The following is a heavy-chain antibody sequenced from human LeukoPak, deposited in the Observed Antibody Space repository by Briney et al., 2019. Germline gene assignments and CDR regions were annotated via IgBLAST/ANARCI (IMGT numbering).Heavy chain of an antibody. J-gene: IGHJ5*02. V-gene: IGHV4-4*07. CDR2: IYSSGSS. Sequence: SETLSLTCNVSGGSISSYYWSWIRQPAGKGLEWIGRIYSSGSSNRNPSLKSRVTMSVDTSKNQFSLKLSSVTAADTAVYYWARDQFKITTPPTNWFDPWGQGTLVTVSS. D-gene: IGHD4-17*01. CDR3: ARDQFKITTPPTNWFDP. CDR1: GGSISSYY.